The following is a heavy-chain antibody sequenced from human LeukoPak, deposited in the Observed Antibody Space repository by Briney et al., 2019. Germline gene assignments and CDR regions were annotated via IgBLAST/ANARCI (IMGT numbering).Heavy chain of an antibody. Sequence: GGSLRLSCAASGFTFSSYGMHWGRQAPGKGLEWVAVISYDGSNKYYADSVKGRFTISRDNSKNTLYLQMNSLRAEDTAVYYCAKDLGYYDILTGYYGYYYYGMDVWGQGTTVTVSS. D-gene: IGHD3-9*01. V-gene: IGHV3-30*18. CDR1: GFTFSSYG. CDR3: AKDLGYYDILTGYYGYYYYGMDV. CDR2: ISYDGSNK. J-gene: IGHJ6*02.